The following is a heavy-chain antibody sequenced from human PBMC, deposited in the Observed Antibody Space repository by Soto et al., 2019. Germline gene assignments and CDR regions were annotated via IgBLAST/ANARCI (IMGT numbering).Heavy chain of an antibody. Sequence: EVQLLESGGGLVQPGGSLRLSCVASGLTLSSFAMNWVRQVPGKGLEWVSVIKAGDTSTIYADYVKGRFTLSRDNSKNTVYLQMSSLRGEDTAVYYCALPAEGVVHRFDSWGQGTLVCVSS. CDR1: GLTLSSFA. J-gene: IGHJ4*02. CDR3: ALPAEGVVHRFDS. V-gene: IGHV3-23*01. D-gene: IGHD3-3*01. CDR2: IKAGDTST.